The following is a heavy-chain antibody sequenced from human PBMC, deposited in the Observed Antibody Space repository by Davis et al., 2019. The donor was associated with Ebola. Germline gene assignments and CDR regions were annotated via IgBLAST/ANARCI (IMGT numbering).Heavy chain of an antibody. D-gene: IGHD1-26*01. CDR3: ARQSGSYWDFDY. V-gene: IGHV1-18*01. Sequence: ASVKVSCKASGYTFSSYDISWVRQAPGQGLEWLGWIRAYSGNTNYAQRVQDRVSMTADTSTNIAYLELRSLRSDDTAVYYCARQSGSYWDFDYWGQGTLVTVSS. J-gene: IGHJ4*02. CDR1: GYTFSSYD. CDR2: IRAYSGNT.